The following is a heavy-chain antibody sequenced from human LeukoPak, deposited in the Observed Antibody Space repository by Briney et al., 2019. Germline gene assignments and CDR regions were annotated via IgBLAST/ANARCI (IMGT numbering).Heavy chain of an antibody. CDR2: FYYSGST. J-gene: IGHJ4*02. V-gene: IGHV4-59*08. CDR1: GGSISSYY. Sequence: PSETLSLTCTVSGGSISSYYWSWIRQPPGKGLEWIAYFYYSGSTYYNPSLKSRVTISVDTSKNQFSLNLISVTPADTAVYYCARAAFYSEYYFDSWGQGTLVTVSS. D-gene: IGHD3-3*02. CDR3: ARAAFYSEYYFDS.